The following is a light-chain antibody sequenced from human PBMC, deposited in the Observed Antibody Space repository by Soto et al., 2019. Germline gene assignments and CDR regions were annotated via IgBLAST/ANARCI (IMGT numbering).Light chain of an antibody. CDR3: VQGTHWPWT. CDR2: QVS. Sequence: DVMMTQSPLSLSVTLRQPASISCRSSQGLVYSDGNTFLNWFHQRPGQSPRRLIYQVSNRDSGVPDRFSGSGSGTDYTLTISGVEAEDVGIYYCVQGTHWPWTFGHGTKVEIK. J-gene: IGKJ1*01. V-gene: IGKV2-30*01. CDR1: QGLVYSDGNTF.